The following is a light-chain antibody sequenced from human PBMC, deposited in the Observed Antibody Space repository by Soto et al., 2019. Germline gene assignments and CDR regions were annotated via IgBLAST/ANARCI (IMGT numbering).Light chain of an antibody. Sequence: AIQLTQSPPSLSASVGDRVTITCRASQGISSAVAWYQQKPGKAPKVLMYDASSMESGVPARFSGSGSGTDFTLTISSLQPEDFATYYCQQFNSEPLTFGPGTKVDIK. CDR3: QQFNSEPLT. CDR1: QGISSA. CDR2: DAS. V-gene: IGKV1-13*02. J-gene: IGKJ3*01.